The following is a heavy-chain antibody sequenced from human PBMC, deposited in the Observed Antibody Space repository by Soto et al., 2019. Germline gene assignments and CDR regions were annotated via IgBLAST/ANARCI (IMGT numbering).Heavy chain of an antibody. CDR1: GDTFTDFG. Sequence: HLVQSGPEVKKPGASITVSCKTSGDTFTDFGLSWVRQAPGQGLEWMGWIATYNSNRHYAQKFQGRLTLTTDTSTSTAYMELKSLGYDDTAVYYCARVLRGVVNWFDPWGQGTLVTVSS. J-gene: IGHJ5*02. V-gene: IGHV1-18*01. D-gene: IGHD3-10*01. CDR3: ARVLRGVVNWFDP. CDR2: IATYNSNR.